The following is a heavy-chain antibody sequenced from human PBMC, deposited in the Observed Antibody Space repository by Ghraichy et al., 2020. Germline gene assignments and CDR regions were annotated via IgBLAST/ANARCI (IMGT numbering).Heavy chain of an antibody. CDR1: GFTFSSYW. CDR3: ARNGYSGYDPNWFDP. Sequence: GESLNISCAASGFTFSSYWMSWVRQAPGKGLEWVANIKQDGSEKYYVDSVKGRFTISRDNAKNSLYLQMNSLRAEDTTVYYCARNGYSGYDPNWFDPWGQGTLVTVSS. CDR2: IKQDGSEK. J-gene: IGHJ5*02. D-gene: IGHD5-12*01. V-gene: IGHV3-7*03.